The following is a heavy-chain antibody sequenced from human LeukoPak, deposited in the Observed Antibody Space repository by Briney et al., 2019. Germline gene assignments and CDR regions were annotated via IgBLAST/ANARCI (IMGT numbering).Heavy chain of an antibody. D-gene: IGHD3-22*01. Sequence: GASVKVSCKASGGTFSSYAISWVRQAPGQGLEWMGGIIPIFGTANCAQKFQGRVTITADESTSTAYMELSSLRSEDTAVYYCASNPYYGSSGGGFDYWGQGTLVTVSS. J-gene: IGHJ4*02. V-gene: IGHV1-69*13. CDR1: GGTFSSYA. CDR2: IIPIFGTA. CDR3: ASNPYYGSSGGGFDY.